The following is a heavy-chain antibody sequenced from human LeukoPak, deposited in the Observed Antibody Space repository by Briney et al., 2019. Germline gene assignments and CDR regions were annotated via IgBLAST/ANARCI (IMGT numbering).Heavy chain of an antibody. V-gene: IGHV3-30*18. CDR3: AKDHRPGLGKYYFDY. CDR2: ISYDGSNK. CDR1: GFTFSSYG. Sequence: GGSLRLSCAASGFTFSSYGMHWVRQAPGKGLEWVAVISYDGSNKYYADSVKGRFTFSRDNSKNTLYLQMNSLRAEDTAVYYCAKDHRPGLGKYYFDYWGQGTLVTVSS. J-gene: IGHJ4*02. D-gene: IGHD1-1*01.